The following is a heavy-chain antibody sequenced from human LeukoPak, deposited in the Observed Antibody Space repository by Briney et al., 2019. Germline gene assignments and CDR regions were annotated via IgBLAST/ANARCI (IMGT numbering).Heavy chain of an antibody. CDR3: ARAGDYVWGSYRRPHFDY. D-gene: IGHD3-16*02. J-gene: IGHJ4*02. V-gene: IGHV1-46*01. CDR1: GYTFTSYY. CDR2: INPSGGST. Sequence: GASVKVSCKASGYTFTSYYMHWVRQAPGQGLEWMGIINPSGGSTSYAQKFQGRVTMTRDMSTSTVYMELSSLRSEDTAVYYCARAGDYVWGSYRRPHFDYWGQGTLVTVSS.